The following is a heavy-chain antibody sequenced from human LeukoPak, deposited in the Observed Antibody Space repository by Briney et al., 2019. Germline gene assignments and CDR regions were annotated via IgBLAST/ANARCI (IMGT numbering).Heavy chain of an antibody. J-gene: IGHJ1*01. CDR2: IYTSGST. CDR1: GGSISSGSYY. CDR3: VVMPPY. D-gene: IGHD2-21*01. Sequence: SETLSLTCTVSGGSISSGSYYWSWIRQPAGKGLEWIGRIYTSGSTNYNPSLKSRVTISVDTSKNQFSLKLNSVTAADTAVYYCVVMPPYWGQGTLVTVSS. V-gene: IGHV4-61*02.